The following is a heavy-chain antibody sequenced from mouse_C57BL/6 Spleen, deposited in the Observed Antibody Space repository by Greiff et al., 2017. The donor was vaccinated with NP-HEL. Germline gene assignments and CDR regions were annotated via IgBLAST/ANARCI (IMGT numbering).Heavy chain of an antibody. J-gene: IGHJ4*01. V-gene: IGHV1-66*01. CDR3: ARANWEAMDY. D-gene: IGHD4-1*01. CDR2: IYPGSGNT. CDR1: GYSFTSYY. Sequence: QVQLQQSGPELVKPGASVKISCKASGYSFTSYYIHWVKQRPGQGLEWIGWIYPGSGNTKYNEKFKGKATLTADTSSSTASMQLSSLTSEDSAVYYCARANWEAMDYWGQGTSVTVSS.